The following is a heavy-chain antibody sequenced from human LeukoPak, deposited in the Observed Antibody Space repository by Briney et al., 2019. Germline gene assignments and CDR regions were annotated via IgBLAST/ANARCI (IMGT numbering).Heavy chain of an antibody. V-gene: IGHV3-23*01. CDR3: AKGSAASRPYYFDF. Sequence: GGSLRLSCAASGFTFSRYAMGWVRQAPGKGLDWITAVNDDGLGTYYAASVRGRFTISRDNSKNTLDLLMNSLRAEDTGVYYCAKGSAASRPYYFDFWGQGALVTVSS. CDR1: GFTFSRYA. CDR2: VNDDGLGT. J-gene: IGHJ4*02. D-gene: IGHD6-6*01.